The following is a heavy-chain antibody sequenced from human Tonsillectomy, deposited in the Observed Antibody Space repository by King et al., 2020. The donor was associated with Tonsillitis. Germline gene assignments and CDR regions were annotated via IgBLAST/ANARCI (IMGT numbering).Heavy chain of an antibody. CDR2: MSRSGTI. CDR1: GFTFSSYS. J-gene: IGHJ3*02. Sequence: VQLVESGGALVQPGGSLRLSCAASGFTFSSYSMNWVRQAPERGLEWISYMSRSGTIYYPDSVKGRFTISRDNAKSSLYLQMNSLRAEDTAVYYCTRDPHALDIWGQGTMVTVSS. V-gene: IGHV3-48*01. CDR3: TRDPHALDI.